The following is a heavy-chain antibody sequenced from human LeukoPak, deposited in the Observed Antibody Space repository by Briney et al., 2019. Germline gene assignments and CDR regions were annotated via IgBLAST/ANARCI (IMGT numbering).Heavy chain of an antibody. V-gene: IGHV1-18*04. Sequence: ASVKVSCKASGYIFANYGFSWVRHAPGQGLEWMGWISADNHNTKYAQKFQDRVTMTDDRSTSTVYMELRSLRSDDTAVYYCARDRRGYSAYDGEGFDYWGQGTLVTVSS. J-gene: IGHJ4*02. CDR2: ISADNHNT. D-gene: IGHD5-12*01. CDR3: ARDRRGYSAYDGEGFDY. CDR1: GYIFANYG.